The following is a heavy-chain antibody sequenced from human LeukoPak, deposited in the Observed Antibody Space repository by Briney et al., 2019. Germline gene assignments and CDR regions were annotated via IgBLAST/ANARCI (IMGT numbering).Heavy chain of an antibody. CDR2: IYRTGTT. CDR3: ARAHSSSWYFSMGAFDI. D-gene: IGHD6-13*01. V-gene: IGHV4-38-2*02. CDR1: GYSISNGYF. J-gene: IGHJ3*02. Sequence: SETLSLTCTVSGYSISNGYFWGWIRQPPGQGLEWIGNIYRTGTTFYNPSLQSRVSISVDTSKNTFSLKLKSVTAADTAVYYCARAHSSSWYFSMGAFDIWGQGTMVTVSS.